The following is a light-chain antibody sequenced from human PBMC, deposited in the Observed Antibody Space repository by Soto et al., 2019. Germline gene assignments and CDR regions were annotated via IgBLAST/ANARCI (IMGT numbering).Light chain of an antibody. Sequence: EIVMTQSPATLSLSPGERATLSCRASQSVSSNLAWYQQKPGQAPRLLIYGASTRATGIPARFSGSGSGTEFTLTISRLQSEDFAVYYCQQYNKWLYTFGQGTKLEIK. CDR2: GAS. V-gene: IGKV3-15*01. CDR1: QSVSSN. CDR3: QQYNKWLYT. J-gene: IGKJ2*01.